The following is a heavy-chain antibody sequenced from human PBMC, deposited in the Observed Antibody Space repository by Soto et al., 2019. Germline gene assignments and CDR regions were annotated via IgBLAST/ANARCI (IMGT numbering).Heavy chain of an antibody. V-gene: IGHV3-7*01. CDR2: IREDGSDK. D-gene: IGHD6-6*01. CDR3: TRSDSSAADI. CDR1: GFTFSRYW. Sequence: GGSLRLSRAASGFTFSRYWMRWFRQAPGGGLEWVASIREDGSDKNYVDSVKGRFTMSRDNARNSLYLQMDSLRVEDTALYYCTRSDSSAADIWGQGTMVTVSS. J-gene: IGHJ3*02.